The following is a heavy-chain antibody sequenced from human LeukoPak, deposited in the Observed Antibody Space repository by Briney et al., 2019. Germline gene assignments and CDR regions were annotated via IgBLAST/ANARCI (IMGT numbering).Heavy chain of an antibody. J-gene: IGHJ4*02. CDR1: GFTFTTNW. CDR2: INQDGSEK. CDR3: AKEIWPTVTTPGWTYFDY. D-gene: IGHD4-17*01. Sequence: GGSLRLSCAASGFTFTTNWMTWVRQAPGKGLEWVATINQDGSEKYYVDSVKGRFTISRDNSRNTLYLQMNSLRAEDTAVYYCAKEIWPTVTTPGWTYFDYWGQGALVTVSS. V-gene: IGHV3-7*01.